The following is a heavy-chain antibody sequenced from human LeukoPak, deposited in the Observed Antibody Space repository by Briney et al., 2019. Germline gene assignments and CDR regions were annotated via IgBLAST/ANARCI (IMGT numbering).Heavy chain of an antibody. D-gene: IGHD6-19*01. J-gene: IGHJ4*02. CDR2: LYTSGST. V-gene: IGHV4-59*01. CDR1: GASISTYY. Sequence: SETLSLTCTISGASISTYYWSWIRQPPGKELEWIGNLYTSGSTNYNPSLKSRVTISVDTSKTQFSLNLTSVTAADTAVYFCAGTPHWLAFDSWGQGTLVTVSS. CDR3: AGTPHWLAFDS.